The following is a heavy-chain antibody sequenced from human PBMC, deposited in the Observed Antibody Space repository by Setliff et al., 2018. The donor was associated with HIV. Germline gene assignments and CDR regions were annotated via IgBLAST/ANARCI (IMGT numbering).Heavy chain of an antibody. CDR2: LIPILGIA. Sequence: GASVKVSCKASGYTFSSYGITWVRQAPGQGLEWMGGLIPILGIAQYAQKFHGRVTISADTSTTTAYLEVSSLRSEDTAVYYCAKGYYHDSRGYPTGPAFDIWGQGTMVTVSS. CDR3: AKGYYHDSRGYPTGPAFDI. J-gene: IGHJ3*02. CDR1: GYTFSSYG. D-gene: IGHD3-22*01. V-gene: IGHV1-69*10.